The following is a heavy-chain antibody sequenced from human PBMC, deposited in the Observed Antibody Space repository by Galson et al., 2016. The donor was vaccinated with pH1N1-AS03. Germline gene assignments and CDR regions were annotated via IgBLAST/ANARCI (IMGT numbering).Heavy chain of an antibody. J-gene: IGHJ4*02. Sequence: SETLSLTCAVSGASITSNRWWTWVRQIPGRGLEWIGEIYHDGNTHYNPSLKNRLSISVDSSKNQFSLKLTSVTAADTAIYYCARERMGASDYWGPGTLVTVSS. V-gene: IGHV4-4*02. CDR1: GASITSNRW. D-gene: IGHD3-16*01. CDR2: IYHDGNT. CDR3: ARERMGASDY.